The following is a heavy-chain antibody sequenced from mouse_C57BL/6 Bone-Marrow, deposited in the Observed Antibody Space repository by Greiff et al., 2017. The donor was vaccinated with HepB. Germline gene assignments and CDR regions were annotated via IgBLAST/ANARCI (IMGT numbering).Heavy chain of an antibody. Sequence: QAQLQQSGPELVKPGASVKISCKASGYAFSSSWMNWVKQRPGKGLEWIGRIYPGDGDTNYNGKFKGKATLTADKSSSTAYMQLSSLTSEDSAVYFCARGTTDYWGQGTTLTVSS. CDR3: ARGTTDY. J-gene: IGHJ2*01. D-gene: IGHD1-1*01. CDR2: IYPGDGDT. CDR1: GYAFSSSW. V-gene: IGHV1-82*01.